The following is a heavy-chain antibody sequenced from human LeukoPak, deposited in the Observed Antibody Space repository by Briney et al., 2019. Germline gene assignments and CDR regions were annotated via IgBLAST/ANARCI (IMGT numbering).Heavy chain of an antibody. V-gene: IGHV4-59*08. D-gene: IGHD2-21*02. Sequence: PSETLSLTCTVSGGSISSYYWSWIRQPPGKGLEWIAYIYYSGGTHYNPSLKSRVTLSVGPSKSQYSLKLRSVTAADTVVYYCARRIVSVPAIQEGNWLDPWGQGTLVTVSS. J-gene: IGHJ5*02. CDR3: ARRIVSVPAIQEGNWLDP. CDR2: IYYSGGT. CDR1: GGSISSYY.